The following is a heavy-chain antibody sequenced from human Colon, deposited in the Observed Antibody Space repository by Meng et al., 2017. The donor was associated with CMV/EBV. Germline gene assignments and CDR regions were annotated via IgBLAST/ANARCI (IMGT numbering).Heavy chain of an antibody. CDR1: GFTMEDYA. J-gene: IGHJ4*02. CDR2: ITCNSRKI. Sequence: SLKISCAASGFTMEDYAMHWVRQVPGKGLEWVAGITCNSRKIGYAASVKGRFTISRDNAKNSLELQLNSLRLDDTGLYYCAKDRSYSAFGYFDDWGQGTLVTVSS. D-gene: IGHD1-26*01. V-gene: IGHV3-9*01. CDR3: AKDRSYSAFGYFDD.